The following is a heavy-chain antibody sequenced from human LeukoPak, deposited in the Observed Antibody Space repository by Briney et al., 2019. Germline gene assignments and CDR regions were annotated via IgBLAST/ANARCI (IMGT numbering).Heavy chain of an antibody. CDR1: GFTFSNYA. V-gene: IGHV3-23*01. Sequence: PGGSLRLSCAASGFTFSNYAMSWVRQATGKGLEWVSSITGNGGSTYYADSVEGRFTISRDSSKNTLYLQMNSLRAEDTAVYYCARDWGSTGYDLYDSWGQGTLVTVSS. J-gene: IGHJ4*02. CDR2: ITGNGGST. D-gene: IGHD5-12*01. CDR3: ARDWGSTGYDLYDS.